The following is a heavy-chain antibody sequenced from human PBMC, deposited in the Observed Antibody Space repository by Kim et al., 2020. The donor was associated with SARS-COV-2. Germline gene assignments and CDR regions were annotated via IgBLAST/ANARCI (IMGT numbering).Heavy chain of an antibody. D-gene: IGHD6-19*01. CDR3: DGGGGWNT. CDR2: KYYRSKWYN. Sequence: SQTLSLTCAISGDSVSSNSAAWNWIRQSPSRGLEWLGRKYYRSKWYNEYAVSVKSRITINPDISMHPFSLQLNSVTPEDTAVYYCDGGGGWNTCGQGTLVTVSS. J-gene: IGHJ5*02. CDR1: GDSVSSNSAA. V-gene: IGHV6-1*01.